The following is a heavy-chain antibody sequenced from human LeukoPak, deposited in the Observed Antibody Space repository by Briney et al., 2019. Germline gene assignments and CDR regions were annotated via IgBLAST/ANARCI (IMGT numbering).Heavy chain of an antibody. CDR3: ARGADYYGSGSREIFDY. CDR2: INPNSGGT. J-gene: IGHJ4*02. Sequence: ASVKVSCKASGYTFTGYYMHWVRQAPGQGLEWMGWINPNSGGTNYAQKFQGRVTMTRDTSISTAYMELSRLRSDDTAVYYCARGADYYGSGSREIFDYWGQGTLVTVSS. D-gene: IGHD3-10*01. V-gene: IGHV1-2*02. CDR1: GYTFTGYY.